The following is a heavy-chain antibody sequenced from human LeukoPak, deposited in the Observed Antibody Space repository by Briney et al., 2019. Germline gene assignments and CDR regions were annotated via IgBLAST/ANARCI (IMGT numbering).Heavy chain of an antibody. Sequence: GGSLRLSCAASGFTFSSYAMHWVRQAPGKGLEWVAVISYDGSNKYYADSVKGRFTISRDNAKNSLYLQMNSLRAEDTAVYYCARGTYYYGSGSHDYWGQGTLVTVSS. CDR1: GFTFSSYA. CDR2: ISYDGSNK. V-gene: IGHV3-30-3*01. D-gene: IGHD3-10*01. CDR3: ARGTYYYGSGSHDY. J-gene: IGHJ4*02.